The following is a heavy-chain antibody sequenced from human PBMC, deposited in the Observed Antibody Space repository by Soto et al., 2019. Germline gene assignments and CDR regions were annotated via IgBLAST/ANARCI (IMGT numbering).Heavy chain of an antibody. CDR2: IRSKANNYAT. Sequence: EVQLVESGGGLVQPGESRKLSCAVSGFTFSGSAMHWVRQASGKGLEWVGRIRSKANNYATTYAASVKGRFTISRDDSKNTAYLQMNSLKSEDTAVYYCTRGYGDYVRDYWGQGTLVTVSS. CDR1: GFTFSGSA. CDR3: TRGYGDYVRDY. V-gene: IGHV3-73*01. D-gene: IGHD4-17*01. J-gene: IGHJ4*02.